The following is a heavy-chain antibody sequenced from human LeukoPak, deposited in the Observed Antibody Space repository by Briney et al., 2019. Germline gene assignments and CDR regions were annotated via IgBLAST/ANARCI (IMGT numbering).Heavy chain of an antibody. D-gene: IGHD7-27*01. CDR1: GGSIRSYY. V-gene: IGHV4-59*08. CDR3: ANIRLGSHPATDY. J-gene: IGHJ4*02. CDR2: VYYSGIT. Sequence: SETLSLTCTVSGGSIRSYYWSWIRQPPGKGLEWIGYVYYSGITNYNPSLNSRVTMSVDTSKSQFSLILNSVTAADTAVYYCANIRLGSHPATDYWGRGTLVTVSS.